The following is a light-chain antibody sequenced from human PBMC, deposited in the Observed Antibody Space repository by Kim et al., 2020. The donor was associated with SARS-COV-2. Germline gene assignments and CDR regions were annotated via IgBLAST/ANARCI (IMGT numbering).Light chain of an antibody. CDR3: QHPGT. Sequence: ATLSVSPGERVTLSCWASQSVSSNVAWYQQKPGQPPRLLVYGASTRATGIPARFSGSGSGTEFSLSISSLQSEDFAVYYCQHPGTFGQWTKVDIK. CDR1: QSVSSN. CDR2: GAS. J-gene: IGKJ1*01. V-gene: IGKV3-15*01.